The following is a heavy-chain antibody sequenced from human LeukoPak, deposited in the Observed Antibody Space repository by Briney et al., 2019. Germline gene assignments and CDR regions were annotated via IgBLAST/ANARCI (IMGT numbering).Heavy chain of an antibody. CDR3: ARGRLRFKNRALDY. CDR2: MNPNSGNT. Sequence: GASVKVSCKASGYTFTSYDINWVRQATGQGLEWMGWMNPNSGNTGYAQKFQGRVTMTRNTSISTAYMELSSLRSEDTAVYYCARGRLRFKNRALDYWSQGTLVTVSS. D-gene: IGHD5/OR15-5a*01. V-gene: IGHV1-8*01. CDR1: GYTFTSYD. J-gene: IGHJ4*02.